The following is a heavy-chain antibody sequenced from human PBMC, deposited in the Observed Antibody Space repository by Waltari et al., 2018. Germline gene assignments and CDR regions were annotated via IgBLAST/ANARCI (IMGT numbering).Heavy chain of an antibody. Sequence: QLQLPESGPGLVKPSETLFLTCNVSGGSLSDTSYFWGWVRQPPGKGLEWIGSISRRESALYKSSLTSRATISFDNAKNQLYLKLTSRAAADTATYYCTRDANVGAPPPIGYWGQGALVTVSS. D-gene: IGHD3-16*01. V-gene: IGHV4-39*07. CDR3: TRDANVGAPPPIGY. CDR2: ISRRESA. J-gene: IGHJ4*02. CDR1: GGSLSDTSYF.